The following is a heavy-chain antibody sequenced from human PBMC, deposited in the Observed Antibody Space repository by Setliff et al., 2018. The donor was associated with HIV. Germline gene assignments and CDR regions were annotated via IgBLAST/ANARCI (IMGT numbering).Heavy chain of an antibody. V-gene: IGHV4-59*01. CDR3: ATGYSSSWDRGRDAFDI. CDR2: IYYRGST. J-gene: IGHJ3*02. Sequence: SETLSLTCTVSGGSISSYYWSWIRQPPGKGLEWIGYIYYRGSTNYNPSLKSRVTISVDTSKNQFSLKLSSVTAADTAVYYCATGYSSSWDRGRDAFDIWGQGTMVTVSS. CDR1: GGSISSYY. D-gene: IGHD6-13*01.